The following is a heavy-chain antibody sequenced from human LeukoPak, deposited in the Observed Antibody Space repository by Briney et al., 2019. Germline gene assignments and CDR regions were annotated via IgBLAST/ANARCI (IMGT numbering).Heavy chain of an antibody. CDR1: AFTFSDYY. V-gene: IGHV3-11*01. CDR3: ATYSGAHHKTFDY. CDR2: ISGSGSTI. Sequence: PGGSLRLSCAASAFTFSDYYMSWIRQAPGKGLEWVSYISGSGSTIYYADSVKGRFTISRDNAKNSLYLQMNSLRAEDTAVYYCATYSGAHHKTFDYWGQGTLVTVSS. D-gene: IGHD1-26*01. J-gene: IGHJ4*02.